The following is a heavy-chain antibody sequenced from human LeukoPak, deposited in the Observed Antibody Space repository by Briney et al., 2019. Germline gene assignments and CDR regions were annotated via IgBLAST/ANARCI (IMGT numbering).Heavy chain of an antibody. CDR2: ISYDGSNK. Sequence: GGSLRLSCAASGFTFSSDAMHWVRQAPGKGLEWGAVISYDGSNKYYADSVKGRFTISRDNSKNTLDLQMNSLRAEDTAVYYCARGGKIVVPLAVWGQGTLVTVSS. CDR1: GFTFSSDA. CDR3: ARGGKIVVPLAV. J-gene: IGHJ4*02. D-gene: IGHD3-22*01. V-gene: IGHV3-30*04.